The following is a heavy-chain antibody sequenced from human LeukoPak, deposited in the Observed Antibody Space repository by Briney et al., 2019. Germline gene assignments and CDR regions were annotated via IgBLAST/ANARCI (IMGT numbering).Heavy chain of an antibody. V-gene: IGHV4-59*01. CDR3: ARGAVVNGLDV. CDR2: IYNSGTT. Sequence: SETLSLTCTVSGGSISTYFWSWIRQPPGKGLEWIGFIYNSGTTNYNPSFKSRVTMSVDTSKNQFSLKLSAVTAADTAVYYWARGAVVNGLDVWGQGTTVTVSS. J-gene: IGHJ6*02. CDR1: GGSISTYF. D-gene: IGHD5-18*01.